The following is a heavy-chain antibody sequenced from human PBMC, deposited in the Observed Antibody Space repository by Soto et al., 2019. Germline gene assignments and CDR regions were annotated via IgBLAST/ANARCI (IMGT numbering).Heavy chain of an antibody. Sequence: SETLSLTCAVYGRSFSGYYCSWIRQPPGKGLEWIGEINHSGSTNYNPSLKSRVTISVDTSKNQFSLKLSSVTAADTAVYYCARGRGAYNWNYVRAFDYWGQGTLVTVSS. CDR1: GRSFSGYY. CDR2: INHSGST. V-gene: IGHV4-34*01. J-gene: IGHJ4*02. D-gene: IGHD1-7*01. CDR3: ARGRGAYNWNYVRAFDY.